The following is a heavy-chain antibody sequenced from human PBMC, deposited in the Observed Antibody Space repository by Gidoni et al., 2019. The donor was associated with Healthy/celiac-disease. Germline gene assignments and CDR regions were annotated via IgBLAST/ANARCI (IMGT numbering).Heavy chain of an antibody. CDR1: GFTFSSYS. CDR3: ARTLELPIDYYYGMDV. Sequence: EVQLVESGGGLVKPGGSLRLSCAASGFTFSSYSMNWVRQAPGKGLEWVSSISSSSSYIYYADSVKGRFTISRDNAKNSLYLQMNSLRAEDTAVYYCARTLELPIDYYYGMDVWGQGTTVTVSS. D-gene: IGHD1-7*01. V-gene: IGHV3-21*01. CDR2: ISSSSSYI. J-gene: IGHJ6*02.